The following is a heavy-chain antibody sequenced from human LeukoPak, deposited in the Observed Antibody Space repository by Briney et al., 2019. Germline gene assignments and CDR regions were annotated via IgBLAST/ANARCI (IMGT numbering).Heavy chain of an antibody. Sequence: PGGSLSLSCAASGFTLSSYSMNWVRQAPGKGLEWVSSISSSSSYIYYADSVKGRFTISRDNAKNSLYLQMNSLRAEDTAVYYCARDPLGPLVPAAMFDYWGQGTLVTVSS. D-gene: IGHD2-2*01. CDR1: GFTLSSYS. V-gene: IGHV3-21*01. CDR2: ISSSSSYI. J-gene: IGHJ4*02. CDR3: ARDPLGPLVPAAMFDY.